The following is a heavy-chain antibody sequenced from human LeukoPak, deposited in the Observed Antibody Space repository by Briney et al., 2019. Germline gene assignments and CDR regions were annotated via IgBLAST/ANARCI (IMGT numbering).Heavy chain of an antibody. CDR2: INSDGSST. V-gene: IGHV3-74*01. CDR1: GFTVSSYW. CDR3: ARGRAIAFGNDWFDP. J-gene: IGHJ5*02. Sequence: GGSLRLSCAASGFTVSSYWMHWVRQAPGKGLVWVSRINSDGSSTDYADSVKGRFTISRDNAKNTLYVQVNSLRAEDTAVYYCARGRAIAFGNDWFDPWGQGTLVTVSS. D-gene: IGHD4-23*01.